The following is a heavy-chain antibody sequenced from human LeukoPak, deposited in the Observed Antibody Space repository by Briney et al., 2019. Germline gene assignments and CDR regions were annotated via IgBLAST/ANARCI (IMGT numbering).Heavy chain of an antibody. CDR1: GFTFSSYA. D-gene: IGHD3-3*01. V-gene: IGHV3-21*01. J-gene: IGHJ4*02. CDR2: VSSSSSYI. Sequence: PGGSLRLSCAASGFTFSSYAMSWVRQAPGKGLEWVSSVSSSSSYIYYADSVKGRFTISRDNAKNSLYLQMNSLRAEDTAVYYCARGITIFGVVMEGDYFDYWGQGTLVTVSS. CDR3: ARGITIFGVVMEGDYFDY.